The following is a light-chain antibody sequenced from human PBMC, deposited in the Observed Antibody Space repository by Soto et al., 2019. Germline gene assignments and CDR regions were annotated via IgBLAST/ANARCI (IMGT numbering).Light chain of an antibody. V-gene: IGKV3-20*01. Sequence: DIVLTQSPGTLSVSPGERATLSCRASQTISSNYLAWYQQKPGQPPSLLIYGTSSRATGIPDRFSGSGSGTDFTLTISRLEPEDSAIYYCQQYVSWTFGQGTKVAI. CDR1: QTISSNY. CDR3: QQYVSWT. CDR2: GTS. J-gene: IGKJ1*01.